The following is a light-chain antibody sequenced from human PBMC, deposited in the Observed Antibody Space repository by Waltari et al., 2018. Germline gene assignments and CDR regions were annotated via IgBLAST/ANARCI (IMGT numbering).Light chain of an antibody. CDR1: QSVLYSSNNKNY. CDR2: WAS. V-gene: IGKV4-1*01. Sequence: DIVMTQSPDSLSVSLGERATLNCKSSQSVLYSSNNKNYLAWYQQKPGQPPKLLIYWASTRESGVPDRFSGSGSGTDFTLTISSLQAEDVAVYYCQQYYGTPCTFGGGTKVEMK. CDR3: QQYYGTPCT. J-gene: IGKJ4*01.